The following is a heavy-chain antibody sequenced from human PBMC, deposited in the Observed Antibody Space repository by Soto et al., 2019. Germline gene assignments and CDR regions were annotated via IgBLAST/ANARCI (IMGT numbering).Heavy chain of an antibody. CDR3: ARPRVYGDYSHYYYYGMDV. J-gene: IGHJ6*02. V-gene: IGHV4-39*01. CDR2: IYYSGST. D-gene: IGHD4-17*01. Sequence: SETLSLTCTVSGGSISSSSYYWGWIRQPPGKGLEWIGSIYYSGSTYYNPSLKSRVTISVDTSKNQFSLKLSSVTAADTAVYYCARPRVYGDYSHYYYYGMDVWGQGTTVTAP. CDR1: GGSISSSSYY.